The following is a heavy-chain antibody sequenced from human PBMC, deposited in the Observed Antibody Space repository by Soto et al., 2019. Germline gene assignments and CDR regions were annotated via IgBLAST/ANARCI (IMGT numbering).Heavy chain of an antibody. Sequence: QVQLVESGGGVVQPGRSLRLSCAASGFTFRNYGMHWVRQAPGKGLEWMAAISYDGSNKYYADSVKGRFTSSRDNAKNTLYLQMNSLRVEDTAVYYCAKDSSESSGLDYWGQGTLVTVSS. J-gene: IGHJ4*02. CDR1: GFTFRNYG. D-gene: IGHD6-25*01. V-gene: IGHV3-30*18. CDR3: AKDSSESSGLDY. CDR2: ISYDGSNK.